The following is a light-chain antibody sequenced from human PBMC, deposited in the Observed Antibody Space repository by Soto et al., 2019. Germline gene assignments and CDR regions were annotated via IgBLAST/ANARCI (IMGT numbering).Light chain of an antibody. CDR3: HQYGTSPRT. CDR2: GAS. Sequence: ILSLQSPGTHSLPPGERATLSLIASRPDSNNCLAWYQQKPGQAPRPLVYGASNRATGIPTRFSGSGSGTDFTLTIISLEPEDFAVYYCHQYGTSPRTFGQGTKVDIK. V-gene: IGKV3-20*01. J-gene: IGKJ1*01. CDR1: RPDSNNC.